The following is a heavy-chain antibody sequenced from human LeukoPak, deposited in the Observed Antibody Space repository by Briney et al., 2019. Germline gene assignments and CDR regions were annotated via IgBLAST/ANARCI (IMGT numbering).Heavy chain of an antibody. J-gene: IGHJ4*02. Sequence: GGSLRLSCAASGFTFSSYWMHWVRQAPGKGLEWVAVISYDGSNKYYADSVKGRFTISRDNSKNTLYLQMNSLRAEDTAVYYCARSFNIVVVTAHLDYWGQGTLVTVSS. CDR2: ISYDGSNK. V-gene: IGHV3-30*03. CDR3: ARSFNIVVVTAHLDY. D-gene: IGHD2-21*02. CDR1: GFTFSSYW.